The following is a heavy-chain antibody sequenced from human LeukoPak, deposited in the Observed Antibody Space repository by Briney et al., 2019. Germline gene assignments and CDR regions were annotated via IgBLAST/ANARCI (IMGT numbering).Heavy chain of an antibody. CDR3: ARSGTDYYDSSGYYGY. Sequence: PSETLSLTCAVYGGSFSGYYWSWIRQPPGKGLEWIGEINHSGSTNYNPSLKSRVTISVDTSKNQFSLKLSSVTAADTAVYYCARSGTDYYDSSGYYGYWGQGTLVTVSS. CDR1: GGSFSGYY. V-gene: IGHV4-34*01. CDR2: INHSGST. D-gene: IGHD3-22*01. J-gene: IGHJ4*02.